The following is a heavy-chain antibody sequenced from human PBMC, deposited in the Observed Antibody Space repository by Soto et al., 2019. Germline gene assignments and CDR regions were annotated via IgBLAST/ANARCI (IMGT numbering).Heavy chain of an antibody. J-gene: IGHJ6*02. CDR3: ARYYGGCGGDCYSPRNYYYGMDV. CDR1: GYTFTGYY. Sequence: ASVKVSCKASGYTFTGYYMHWVRQAPGQGLEWMGWINPNSGGTNYAQKFQGWVTMTRDTSISTAYMELSRLRSDDTVVYYCARYYGGCGGDCYSPRNYYYGMDVWGQGTTVTVSS. V-gene: IGHV1-2*04. D-gene: IGHD2-21*02. CDR2: INPNSGGT.